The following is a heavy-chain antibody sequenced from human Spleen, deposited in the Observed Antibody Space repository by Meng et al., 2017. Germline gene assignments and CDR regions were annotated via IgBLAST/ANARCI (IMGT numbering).Heavy chain of an antibody. V-gene: IGHV1-2*06. CDR1: GYSFTAYW. CDR2: IDPKSGGT. Sequence: QLVQSGEEVHKPGASGKVSCKVSGYSFTAYWIHWVRQVPGQGLEWMGRIDPKSGGTQYAQKFQGRVTMTGDTSISTAYMELSRLRFDDTAVFYCVRDEDISAAGKLFGDYWGRGTLVTVSS. CDR3: VRDEDISAAGKLFGDY. J-gene: IGHJ4*02. D-gene: IGHD6-13*01.